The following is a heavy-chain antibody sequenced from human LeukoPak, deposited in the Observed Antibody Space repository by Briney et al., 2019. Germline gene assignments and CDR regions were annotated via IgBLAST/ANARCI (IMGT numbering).Heavy chain of an antibody. V-gene: IGHV3-7*05. Sequence: PGGSLRLSCVASGFTFSSYWMSWVRQAPGKGLEWVANIKEDGGEKNYVDSVKGRFTISRDNAKNSLYLQMNSLRVEDTAVYYCARGGGRHVEHWGQGTLVTVSS. CDR2: IKEDGGEK. CDR3: ARGGGRHVEH. CDR1: GFTFSSYW. D-gene: IGHD3-16*01. J-gene: IGHJ1*01.